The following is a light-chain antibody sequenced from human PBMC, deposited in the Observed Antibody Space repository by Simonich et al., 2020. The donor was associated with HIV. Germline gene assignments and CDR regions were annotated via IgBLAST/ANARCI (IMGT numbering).Light chain of an antibody. CDR3: QESYSSLYT. J-gene: IGKJ2*01. V-gene: IGKV1-13*02. CDR2: DAS. CDR1: QGISSA. Sequence: AIQLTQSPSSLSASVGDRVTITCRASQGISSALAWYQQKPGKAPKLLLYDASSLESGVPSRFSGSGSGTDFTLTISSLQPEDFATYYCQESYSSLYTFGQGTKLEIK.